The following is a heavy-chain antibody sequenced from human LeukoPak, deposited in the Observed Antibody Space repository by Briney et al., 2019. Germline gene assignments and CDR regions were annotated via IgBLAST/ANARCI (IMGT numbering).Heavy chain of an antibody. V-gene: IGHV3-74*03. CDR2: ISTDGGIR. D-gene: IGHD2-2*01. CDR3: ARVHQALDY. CDR1: GFTFSSYW. Sequence: GGSLRLSCATSGFTFSSYWMFWVRQAPGKGPVWVSRISTDGGIRTYADSVQGRFTISRDNAKNTLHLQMNSLTVEDTAVYYCARVHQALDYWGQGTLVTVSS. J-gene: IGHJ4*02.